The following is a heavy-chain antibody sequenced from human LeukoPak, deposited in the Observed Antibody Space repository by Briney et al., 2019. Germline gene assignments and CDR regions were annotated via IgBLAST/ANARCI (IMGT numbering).Heavy chain of an antibody. Sequence: GGSLGLSYAASGSTFSSYSMSWVRPAPGKGLEWVSAIGGSGGRTYYPDSVKGRFTISRDNSKNTLYLQMNSLRVEDTAIYYCAKDTGYNWSPDAFDIWGQGTMVTVSS. J-gene: IGHJ3*02. CDR2: IGGSGGRT. CDR1: GSTFSSYS. CDR3: AKDTGYNWSPDAFDI. D-gene: IGHD1-1*01. V-gene: IGHV3-23*01.